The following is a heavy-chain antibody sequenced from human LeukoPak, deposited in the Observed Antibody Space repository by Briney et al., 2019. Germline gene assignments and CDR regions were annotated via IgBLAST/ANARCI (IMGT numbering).Heavy chain of an antibody. D-gene: IGHD6-13*01. J-gene: IGHJ1*01. CDR2: INPNSGGT. CDR3: ARAVAAAGTGAEYFQH. Sequence: ASVKVSCKASRYTFTGYYIHWVRQAPGQGLEWMGWINPNSGGTNYAQKFQGRVTMTRDTSINTAYMELSRLRSDGTAVYYCARAVAAAGTGAEYFQHWGQGTLVTVSS. CDR1: RYTFTGYY. V-gene: IGHV1-2*02.